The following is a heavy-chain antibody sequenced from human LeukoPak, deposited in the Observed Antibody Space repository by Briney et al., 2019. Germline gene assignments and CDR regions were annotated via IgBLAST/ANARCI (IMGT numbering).Heavy chain of an antibody. D-gene: IGHD2-2*02. CDR3: ARVQYCSSTSCYTSEYFQH. CDR2: ISAYNGNT. J-gene: IGHJ1*01. CDR1: GYTFTSYG. Sequence: ASVKVSCKASGYTFTSYGISWVRQAPGQGLEWMGWISAYNGNTNYAQKLQGRVTMTTDTSTSTAYMELRSLRSDDTAVYYCARVQYCSSTSCYTSEYFQHWGQGTLVTVSS. V-gene: IGHV1-18*01.